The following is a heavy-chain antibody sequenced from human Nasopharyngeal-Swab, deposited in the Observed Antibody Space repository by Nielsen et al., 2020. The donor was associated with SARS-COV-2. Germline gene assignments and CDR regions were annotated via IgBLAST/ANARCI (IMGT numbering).Heavy chain of an antibody. Sequence: GESLKISCAASGFTFSSYAMSWVRQAPGKGLEWVSAISGSGGSTYYADSVKGRFTISRDNSKNTLYLQMNSLRAEDTAVYYCAKVSSSSSDYYYYYMDVWGKGTTVTVSS. V-gene: IGHV3-23*01. D-gene: IGHD6-6*01. CDR3: AKVSSSSSDYYYYYMDV. J-gene: IGHJ6*03. CDR2: ISGSGGST. CDR1: GFTFSSYA.